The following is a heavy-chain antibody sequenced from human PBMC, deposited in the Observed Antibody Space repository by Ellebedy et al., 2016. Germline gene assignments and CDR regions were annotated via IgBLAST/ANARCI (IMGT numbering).Heavy chain of an antibody. Sequence: GESLKISXKGSGYSFTSYWIGWVRQMPGKGLEWMGIIYPGDSDTRYSPSFQGQVTISADKSISTAYLQWSSLKASDTAMYYCARVAATANYYYGMDVWGQGTTVTVSS. CDR1: GYSFTSYW. V-gene: IGHV5-51*01. J-gene: IGHJ6*02. CDR3: ARVAATANYYYGMDV. CDR2: IYPGDSDT. D-gene: IGHD2-15*01.